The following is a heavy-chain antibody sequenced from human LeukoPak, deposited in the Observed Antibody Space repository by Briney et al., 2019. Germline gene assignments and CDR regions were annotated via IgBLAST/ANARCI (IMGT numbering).Heavy chain of an antibody. CDR3: ARESRGSGSYYLDY. Sequence: ASVKVSCKASGYTFTSYGISWVRQAPGQGLEWMGWISAYNGNTNYARKLQGRVTMTTDTSTSTAYMELRSLRSDDTAVYYCARESRGSGSYYLDYWGQGTLVTVSS. V-gene: IGHV1-18*01. CDR2: ISAYNGNT. CDR1: GYTFTSYG. J-gene: IGHJ4*02. D-gene: IGHD3-10*01.